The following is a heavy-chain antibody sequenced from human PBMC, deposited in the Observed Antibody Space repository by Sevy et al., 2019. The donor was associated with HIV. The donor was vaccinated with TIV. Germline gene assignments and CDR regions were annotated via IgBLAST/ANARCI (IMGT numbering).Heavy chain of an antibody. J-gene: IGHJ3*02. D-gene: IGHD6-13*01. CDR3: ARLRGSSWYFGAFDI. CDR1: GYSFTSYW. Sequence: GESLKISCKGSGYSFTSYWIGWVRQMPGKVLEWMGIIYPGDSDTRYSPSFQGQVTISADKSISTAYLQWSSLKASDTAMYYCARLRGSSWYFGAFDIWGQGTMVTVSS. CDR2: IYPGDSDT. V-gene: IGHV5-51*01.